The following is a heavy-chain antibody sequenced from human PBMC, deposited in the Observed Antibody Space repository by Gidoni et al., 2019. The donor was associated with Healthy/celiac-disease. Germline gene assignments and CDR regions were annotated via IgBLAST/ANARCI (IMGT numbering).Heavy chain of an antibody. CDR2: ISRSSSYI. CDR1: GFTFSSYS. J-gene: IGHJ4*02. Sequence: EVQLVESGGGLVKPGGSLRLSCAASGFTFSSYSMNWVRQAPGKGLEWVSSISRSSSYIYYADSVQGRFTISRDNAKNSLYLQMNSLRAEDTAVYYCASSVTAIPYFDFWGQGTLVTVSS. V-gene: IGHV3-21*01. CDR3: ASSVTAIPYFDF. D-gene: IGHD2-21*02.